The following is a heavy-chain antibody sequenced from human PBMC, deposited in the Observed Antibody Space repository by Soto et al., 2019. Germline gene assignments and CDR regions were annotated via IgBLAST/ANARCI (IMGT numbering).Heavy chain of an antibody. V-gene: IGHV4-31*03. D-gene: IGHD3-10*01. CDR2: IYYSGSA. CDR1: SGSISRGPYY. Sequence: QVQLQESGPGLVKPSQTLSLTCNVSSGSISRGPYYWSWIRQHPGGGLEWIGYIYYSGSAFCNPSFESRVTMSIDTSKSHFSLNLISVTATDTAVYYCARGSMVRGVTPFDIWGHGTLGTVSS. CDR3: ARGSMVRGVTPFDI. J-gene: IGHJ3*02.